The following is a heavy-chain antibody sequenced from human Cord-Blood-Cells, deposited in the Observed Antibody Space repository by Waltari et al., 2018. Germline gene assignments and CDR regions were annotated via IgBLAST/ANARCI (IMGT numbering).Heavy chain of an antibody. Sequence: EVQLVESGGGLIQPGGSLRLSCAASGFTVSSNYMSWVRQAPGKGRGWVAVIYRGGSTYYADPVKGRFTISRDNSKNTLYLQMNSLRAEDTAVYYCARGLGAARDYWGQGTLVTVSS. V-gene: IGHV3-53*01. D-gene: IGHD6-6*01. J-gene: IGHJ4*02. CDR3: ARGLGAARDY. CDR1: GFTVSSNY. CDR2: IYRGGST.